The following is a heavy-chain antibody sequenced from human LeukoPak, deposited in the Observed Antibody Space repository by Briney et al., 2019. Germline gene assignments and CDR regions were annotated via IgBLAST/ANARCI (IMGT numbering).Heavy chain of an antibody. V-gene: IGHV3-23*01. CDR2: ISGSGGST. D-gene: IGHD4-17*01. CDR3: ARGTVTQDWYFDL. J-gene: IGHJ2*01. CDR1: GFTFSSYA. Sequence: GGSLRLSCAASGFTFSSYAMSWVRQAPGKGLEWVSAISGSGGSTYYADSVKGRFTISRDNAKNSLFLQMSSLRAEDTALYYCARGTVTQDWYFDLWGRGTLVTVSS.